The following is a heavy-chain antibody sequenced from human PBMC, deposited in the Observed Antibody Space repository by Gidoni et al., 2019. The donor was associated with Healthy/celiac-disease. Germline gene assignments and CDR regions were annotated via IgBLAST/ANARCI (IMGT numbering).Heavy chain of an antibody. D-gene: IGHD3-10*01. J-gene: IGHJ3*02. CDR1: GFTFSSYA. CDR2: ISYDGSNK. Sequence: QVQLVESGGGVVQPGRSLSLSCAASGFTFSSYALHWVRQAPGTGLEWVAVISYDGSNKYYADSVKGRFTISRDNSKNTLYLQMNSLRAEDTAVYYCARDPGVLWFGELSGAFDIWGQGTMVTVSS. CDR3: ARDPGVLWFGELSGAFDI. V-gene: IGHV3-30*04.